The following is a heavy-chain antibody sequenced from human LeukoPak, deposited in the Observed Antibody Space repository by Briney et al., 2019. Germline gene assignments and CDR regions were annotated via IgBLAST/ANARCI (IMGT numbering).Heavy chain of an antibody. V-gene: IGHV3-23*01. J-gene: IGHJ4*02. CDR1: GFTFSSYA. CDR3: AKDQGYYASSGYNPIDY. CDR2: ISGSGGST. D-gene: IGHD3-22*01. Sequence: GGSLRLSCAASGFTFSSYAMSWVRQAPGKGLEWVAAISGSGGSTYYADSVKGRFTISRDNSKNTLYLQMNSLRAEDTAVYYCAKDQGYYASSGYNPIDYWGQGTLVTVSS.